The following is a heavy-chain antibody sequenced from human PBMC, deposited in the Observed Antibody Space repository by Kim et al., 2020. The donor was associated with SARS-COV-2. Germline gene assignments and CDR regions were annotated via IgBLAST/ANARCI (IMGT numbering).Heavy chain of an antibody. J-gene: IGHJ4*02. V-gene: IGHV4-59*01. CDR1: GGSISSYY. CDR3: AGGYDILTGYYGVDY. Sequence: SETLSLTCTVSGGSISSYYWSWIRQPPGKGLEWIGYIYYSGSTNYNPSLKSRVTISVDTSKNQFSLKLSSVTAADTAVYYCAGGYDILTGYYGVDYWGQGTLVTVSS. CDR2: IYYSGST. D-gene: IGHD3-9*01.